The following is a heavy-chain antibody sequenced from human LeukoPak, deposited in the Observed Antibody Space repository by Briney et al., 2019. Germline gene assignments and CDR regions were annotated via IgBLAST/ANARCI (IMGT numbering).Heavy chain of an antibody. CDR1: GGSISSSSYY. CDR3: ARDYYDSSGYFNWFDP. D-gene: IGHD3-22*01. CDR2: IHYSGST. J-gene: IGHJ5*02. Sequence: SETLSLTCTVSGGSISSSSYYWGWIRQPPGKGLEWIGSIHYSGSTYYNPSLKSRVTISVDTSKNQFSLKLSSVTAADTAVYYCARDYYDSSGYFNWFDPWGQGTLVTVSS. V-gene: IGHV4-39*07.